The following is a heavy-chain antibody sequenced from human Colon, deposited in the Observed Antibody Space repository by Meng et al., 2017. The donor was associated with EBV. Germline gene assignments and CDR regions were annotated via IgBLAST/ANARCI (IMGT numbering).Heavy chain of an antibody. CDR2: VYYSGST. J-gene: IGHJ4*02. Sequence: HRRLREWGQGQLKPSEPPSLPSTVSGGSIGSSSHYWDWIRQPPGKGLEWIGSVYYSGSTFYSPSLKSRVTISIDTSKNQFSLKLNSGTAADTAIYYCARRTFYFDNSGSGYFFDSWGQGTLVTVSS. CDR1: GGSIGSSSHY. D-gene: IGHD3-22*01. V-gene: IGHV4-39*07. CDR3: ARRTFYFDNSGSGYFFDS.